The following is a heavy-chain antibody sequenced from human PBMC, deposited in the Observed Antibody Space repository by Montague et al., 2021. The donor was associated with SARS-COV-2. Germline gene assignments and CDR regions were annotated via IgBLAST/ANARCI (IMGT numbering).Heavy chain of an antibody. J-gene: IGHJ6*02. V-gene: IGHV4-39*01. Sequence: SETLSLTCTVSGGSISSSSYYWGWIREPPGKGLEWIGNIYYSGNTYYXPSLKSRVTISVDTSKNQFSLKLSSVTAADTAVYYWARHRFSFTIFGRADRYGVDVWGQGTTVTVSS. CDR2: IYYSGNT. CDR3: ARHRFSFTIFGRADRYGVDV. CDR1: GGSISSSSYY. D-gene: IGHD3-3*01.